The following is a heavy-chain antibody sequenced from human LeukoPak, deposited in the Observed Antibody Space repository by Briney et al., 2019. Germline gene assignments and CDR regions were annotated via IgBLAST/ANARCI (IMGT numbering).Heavy chain of an antibody. D-gene: IGHD1-7*01. CDR2: IYYSGST. J-gene: IGHJ3*02. Sequence: SETLSLTCTVSGGSISSSSYYWGWIRQPPGKGLEWIGSIYYSGSTYYNPSLKSRVTISVDTSKNQFSLKLSSVTAADTAVYYCASELELRAFDIWGQGTMVTVSS. V-gene: IGHV4-39*01. CDR1: GGSISSSSYY. CDR3: ASELELRAFDI.